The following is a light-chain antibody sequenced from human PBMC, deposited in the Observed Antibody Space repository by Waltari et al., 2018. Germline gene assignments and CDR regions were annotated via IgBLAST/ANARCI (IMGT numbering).Light chain of an antibody. CDR3: CSYAGTPRVV. Sequence: QSALTQPASVSGSPGQSITISCTGTNNDIGSYNLVSWYQQHPGKAPKVIIFEVNKRPSGVSNRFSGSKSGNTASLTVSGLHPEYEADYYCCSYAGTPRVVFGGGTKLTVL. CDR2: EVN. CDR1: NNDIGSYNL. V-gene: IGLV2-23*02. J-gene: IGLJ2*01.